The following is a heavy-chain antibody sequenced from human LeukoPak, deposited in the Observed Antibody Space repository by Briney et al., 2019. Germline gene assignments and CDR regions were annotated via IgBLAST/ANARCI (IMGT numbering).Heavy chain of an antibody. CDR3: AGEGNTMVRGVIVAYYMDV. D-gene: IGHD3-10*01. CDR1: GGSISSYY. CDR2: IYYRGST. J-gene: IGHJ6*03. Sequence: PSETLSLTCTVSGGSISSYYWSWIRQPPGKGLEWIGYIYYRGSTNYNPSLKSRVTISVDTSKNQFSLKLRSVTAADTAVYYCAGEGNTMVRGVIVAYYMDVWGKGTTVTISS. V-gene: IGHV4-59*12.